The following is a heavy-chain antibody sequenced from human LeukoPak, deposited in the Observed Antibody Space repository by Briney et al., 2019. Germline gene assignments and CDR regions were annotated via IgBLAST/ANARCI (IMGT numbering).Heavy chain of an antibody. CDR1: GFIFSSYA. J-gene: IGHJ4*02. D-gene: IGHD3-22*01. CDR2: ISGSGGST. CDR3: ARGDSSGSYFDY. V-gene: IGHV3-23*01. Sequence: PGGSLRLSCAASGFIFSSYAMSWVRQAPGKGLEWVSTISGSGGSTYYADSVKGRFTISRDNSKNTVYLQMNSLRAEDTAVYYCARGDSSGSYFDYWGQGTLVSVSS.